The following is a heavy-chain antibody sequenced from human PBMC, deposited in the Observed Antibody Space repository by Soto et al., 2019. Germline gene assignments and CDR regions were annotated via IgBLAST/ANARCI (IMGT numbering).Heavy chain of an antibody. J-gene: IGHJ4*02. CDR3: VNGGRLQYGGV. Sequence: PGGSLRLSCSASGFTFSSYAMHWVRQAPGKGLEYVSAISSNGGSTYYADSVKGRFTISRDNSKNTLYLQMSSLRAEDTAVYYCVNGGRLQYGGVWGQGTLVTVSS. D-gene: IGHD4-4*01. V-gene: IGHV3-64D*06. CDR2: ISSNGGST. CDR1: GFTFSSYA.